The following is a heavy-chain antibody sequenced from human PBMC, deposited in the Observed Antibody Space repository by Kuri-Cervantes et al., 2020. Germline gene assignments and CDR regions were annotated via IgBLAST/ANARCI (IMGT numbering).Heavy chain of an antibody. CDR1: RFTFNDYH. Sequence: GESLKISCGASRFTFNDYHMSWVRQAPGKGLEWVSAISGSGGSTYYADSVKGRFTISRDNAKSSLYLQLNNLRADDTAMYYCAGAAGAATDYWGQGTLVTVSS. CDR2: ISGSGGST. CDR3: AGAAGAATDY. D-gene: IGHD6-25*01. V-gene: IGHV3-23*01. J-gene: IGHJ4*02.